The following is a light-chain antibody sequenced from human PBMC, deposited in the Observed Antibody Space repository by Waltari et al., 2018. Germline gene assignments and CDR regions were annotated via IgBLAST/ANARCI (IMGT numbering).Light chain of an antibody. CDR3: QQSYSAPPS. CDR2: AAT. CDR1: QTISPN. Sequence: DIQMTQSPSSLSASLGDRVTITCLASQTISPNLNWYQHRPGKVPKLLIYAATFLQSGVPSRFSGSGSGTDFTLTIRSLQPEDFVFYFCQQSYSAPPSFGGGTKVDVK. V-gene: IGKV1-39*01. J-gene: IGKJ4*01.